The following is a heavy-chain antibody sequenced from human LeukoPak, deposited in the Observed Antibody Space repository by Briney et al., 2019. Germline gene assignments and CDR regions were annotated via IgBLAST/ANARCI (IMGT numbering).Heavy chain of an antibody. D-gene: IGHD6-19*01. CDR1: GFTFDDYA. Sequence: GGSLRLSCAASGFTFDDYAMHWVRQAPGKGLEWVANIKQDGSEKYYVDSVKGRFTISRDNAKNSLFLQMNSLRAEDTAVYYCARGPAAGNLLGYWGQGTLVTVSS. CDR2: IKQDGSEK. J-gene: IGHJ4*02. CDR3: ARGPAAGNLLGY. V-gene: IGHV3-7*01.